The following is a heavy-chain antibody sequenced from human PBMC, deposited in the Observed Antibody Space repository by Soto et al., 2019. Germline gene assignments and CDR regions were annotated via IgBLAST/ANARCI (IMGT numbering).Heavy chain of an antibody. J-gene: IGHJ4*02. CDR2: ISKSDYT. D-gene: IGHD3-10*01. Sequence: PGGSLRLSCTVSGFAFNNYGINWVRQAPGKGLEWVSSISKSDYTYYSDSVKGRFTISRDNAKNSVSLQMNTLRVEDTAVYYCARHKSGGGSYPFDFWGQGTLVTVSS. V-gene: IGHV3-21*01. CDR3: ARHKSGGGSYPFDF. CDR1: GFAFNNYG.